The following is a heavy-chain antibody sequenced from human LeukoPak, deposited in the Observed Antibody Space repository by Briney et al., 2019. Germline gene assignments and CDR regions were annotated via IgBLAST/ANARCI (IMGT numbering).Heavy chain of an antibody. Sequence: GGSLRLSCAASGFTFSSYGMHWVRQAPGKGLEWVAVILYDGSTKYYADSVKGRFTISRDNSKNTLYLQMSSLRAEDTAVYYCAKDSVYCSGGSCYGAFDIWGQGTMVTVSS. CDR2: ILYDGSTK. V-gene: IGHV3-30*18. CDR3: AKDSVYCSGGSCYGAFDI. J-gene: IGHJ3*02. CDR1: GFTFSSYG. D-gene: IGHD2-15*01.